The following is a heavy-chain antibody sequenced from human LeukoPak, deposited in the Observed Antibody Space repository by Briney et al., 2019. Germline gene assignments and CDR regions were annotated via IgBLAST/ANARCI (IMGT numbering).Heavy chain of an antibody. CDR1: GSTFSSYG. J-gene: IGHJ3*02. CDR2: IWYDGSNK. V-gene: IGHV3-33*01. D-gene: IGHD6-19*01. Sequence: PGRSLRLSCAASGSTFSSYGMHWVRQAPGKGLEWVAVIWYDGSNKYYADSVKGRFTISRDNSKNTLYLQMNSLRAEDTAVYYCARDMYSSGSGAFDIWGQGTMVTVSS. CDR3: ARDMYSSGSGAFDI.